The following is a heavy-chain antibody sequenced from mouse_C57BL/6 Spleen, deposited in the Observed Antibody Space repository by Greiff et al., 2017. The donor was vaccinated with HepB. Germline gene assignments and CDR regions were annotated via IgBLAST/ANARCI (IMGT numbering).Heavy chain of an antibody. CDR3: ARWYGSSLAMDY. D-gene: IGHD1-1*01. CDR1: GYAFSSSW. J-gene: IGHJ4*01. CDR2: IYPGDGDT. V-gene: IGHV1-82*01. Sequence: VQLQQSGPELVKPGASVKISCKASGYAFSSSWMNWVKQRPGKGLEWIGRIYPGDGDTNYNGKFKGKATLTADKSSSTAYMQLSSLTSEDSAVYCCARWYGSSLAMDYWGQGTSVTVSS.